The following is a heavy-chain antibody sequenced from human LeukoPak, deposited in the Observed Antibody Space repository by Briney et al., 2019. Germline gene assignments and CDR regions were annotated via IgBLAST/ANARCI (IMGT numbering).Heavy chain of an antibody. V-gene: IGHV3-30*04. CDR2: ISYDGSNK. J-gene: IGHJ4*02. CDR1: GFTFSSYA. CDR3: ARDRGSGWYFDY. Sequence: GGSLRLSCAASGFTFSSYAMHWVRQAPGKGLEWVAVISYDGSNKYYADSVKGRFTISRDNSKYTLYLQMNSLRAEDTAVYYCARDRGSGWYFDYWGQGTLVTVSS. D-gene: IGHD6-19*01.